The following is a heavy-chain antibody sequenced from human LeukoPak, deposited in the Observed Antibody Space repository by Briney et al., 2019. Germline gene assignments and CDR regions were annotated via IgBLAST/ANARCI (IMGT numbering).Heavy chain of an antibody. CDR3: AREPAYYDSSGYYDHFDY. J-gene: IGHJ4*02. V-gene: IGHV3-11*01. D-gene: IGHD3-22*01. Sequence: GGSLRLSCAASGFTFSDYYMSWIRQAPGKGLEWVSYISSSGSTIYYADSVKGRFTISRDNAKNSLYLQMNSLRAEDTAVYYCAREPAYYDSSGYYDHFDYWGQGTLVTVSS. CDR2: ISSSGSTI. CDR1: GFTFSDYY.